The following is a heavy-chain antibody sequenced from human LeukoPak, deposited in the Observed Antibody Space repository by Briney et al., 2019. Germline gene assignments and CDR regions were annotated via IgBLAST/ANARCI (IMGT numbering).Heavy chain of an antibody. J-gene: IGHJ6*02. D-gene: IGHD5-24*01. CDR1: GFTVSSNY. V-gene: IGHV3-53*05. CDR2: IYSGGST. Sequence: GGSLRLSCAASGFTVSSNYMSWVRQAPGKGLEWVSVIYSGGSTYYADSVKGRFTISRDNSKNTLYLQMNSLRAEDTAVYYCAKGQMATDYYSDMDVWGQGTTVTVSS. CDR3: AKGQMATDYYSDMDV.